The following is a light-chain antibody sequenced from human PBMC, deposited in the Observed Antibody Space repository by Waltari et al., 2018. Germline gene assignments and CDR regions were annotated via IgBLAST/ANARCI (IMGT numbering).Light chain of an antibody. V-gene: IGLV1-44*01. CDR1: SSNIGSNT. Sequence: QSVLTQPPSASGAPGQRVTITCSIGSSNIGSNTVNGSQQFPGTAPNLLMFNDDERASGFPGRFSVSRSVTSASLDISGLHSEDEATYYCAAWDDTLKGLFGGGTTLTVL. J-gene: IGLJ3*02. CDR3: AAWDDTLKGL. CDR2: NDD.